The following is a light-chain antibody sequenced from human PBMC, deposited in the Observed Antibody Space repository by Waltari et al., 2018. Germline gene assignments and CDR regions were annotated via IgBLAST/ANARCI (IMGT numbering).Light chain of an antibody. CDR3: SSYTTSSAPGV. V-gene: IGLV2-14*01. CDR2: EVS. J-gene: IGLJ1*01. CDR1: DSDVGAYDF. Sequence: QSALTQPASVSGSPGQSITISCSGTDSDVGAYDFVSWYQQHPGKAPHLIIYEVSNRPSGLSTRCSSAKSGNAAALTISGLQAEDEADYYCSSYTTSSAPGVFGTGTRVTVL.